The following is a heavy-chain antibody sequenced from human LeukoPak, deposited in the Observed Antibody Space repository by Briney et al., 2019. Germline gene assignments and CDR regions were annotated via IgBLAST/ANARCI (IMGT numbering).Heavy chain of an antibody. CDR3: ARDSITGDNSLDF. V-gene: IGHV3-33*05. Sequence: PGGSLRLSCAASGFTFSTYGMQWVRQAPGKGLEWVAVIVGDGSKAHCADYVRGRFTVSRDNSKNTLYLQMNSLRAEDTAVYYCARDSITGDNSLDFWGRGTLVTVSS. CDR1: GFTFSTYG. J-gene: IGHJ4*02. D-gene: IGHD7-27*01. CDR2: IVGDGSKA.